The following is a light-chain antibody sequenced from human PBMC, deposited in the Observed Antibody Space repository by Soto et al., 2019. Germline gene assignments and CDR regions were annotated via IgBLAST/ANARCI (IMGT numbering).Light chain of an antibody. CDR1: SGSVSTNYY. J-gene: IGLJ3*02. V-gene: IGLV8-61*01. CDR2: NTN. CDR3: VLYMGSGIWM. Sequence: QAVVTQEPSFSVSPGRTVTPTCGLSSGSVSTNYYPSWYQQTPGQAPRTLIYNTNTRSSGVPDRFSGSILGNKAALTITGAQADDESDYYCVLYMGSGIWMFGGGTKVTVL.